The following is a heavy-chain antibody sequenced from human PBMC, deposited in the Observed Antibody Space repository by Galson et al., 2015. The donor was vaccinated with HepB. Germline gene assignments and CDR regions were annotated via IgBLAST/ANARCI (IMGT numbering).Heavy chain of an antibody. Sequence: VSCKASGYTFTSYYMHWVRQAPGQGLEWMGIINPSGGSTSYAQKFQGRVTMTRDTSTSTVYMELSSLRSEDTAVYYCARDRDIVLVVAATRWLRALYYGMDVWGQGTTVTVSS. D-gene: IGHD2-15*01. CDR3: ARDRDIVLVVAATRWLRALYYGMDV. J-gene: IGHJ6*02. V-gene: IGHV1-46*01. CDR2: INPSGGST. CDR1: GYTFTSYY.